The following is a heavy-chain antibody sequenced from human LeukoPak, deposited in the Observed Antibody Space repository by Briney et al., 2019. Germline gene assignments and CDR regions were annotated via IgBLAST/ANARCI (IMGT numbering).Heavy chain of an antibody. J-gene: IGHJ5*02. Sequence: SETLSLTCTVSGGSISSYYWSWIRQPAGKGLEWIGRIYTSGSTNYNPSLKSRVTMSVDTSKNQFSLKLSSVTAADTAVYYCARDLLCTVTTQYNWFDPWGQGTLVTVSS. CDR2: IYTSGST. D-gene: IGHD4-17*01. V-gene: IGHV4-4*07. CDR3: ARDLLCTVTTQYNWFDP. CDR1: GGSISSYY.